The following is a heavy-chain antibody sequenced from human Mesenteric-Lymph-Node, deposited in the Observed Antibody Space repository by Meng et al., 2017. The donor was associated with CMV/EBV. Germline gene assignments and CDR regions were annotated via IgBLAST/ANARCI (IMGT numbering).Heavy chain of an antibody. CDR3: ARDRDSDWYSPFDY. J-gene: IGHJ4*02. V-gene: IGHV1-2*06. CDR2: INPKTGGR. Sequence: QVPLVQSGAEVKNRGASVRVSGKASGYTFTDYYINWGRRAPGQGIEWMGRINPKTGGRSYAQNFQGRITMTRDTSINTAYMEVKRLNSDDTAMYYCARDRDSDWYSPFDYWGPGTLVTVSS. D-gene: IGHD3-9*01. CDR1: GYTFTDYY.